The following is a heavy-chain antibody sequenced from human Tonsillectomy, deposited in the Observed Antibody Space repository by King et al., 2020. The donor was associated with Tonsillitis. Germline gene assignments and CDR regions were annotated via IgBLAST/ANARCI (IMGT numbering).Heavy chain of an antibody. CDR2: IYYSGST. V-gene: IGHV4-59*08. CDR1: GGSISSYY. D-gene: IGHD2-15*01. Sequence: VQLQESGPGLVKPSETPSLTCTVSGGSISSYYWSWIRQPPGKGLEWIGYIYYSGSTNYNPSLKSRVTISVDTSKNQFSLKLSSVTAADTAVYYCARLGGRCSGGSCYPAYWGQGTLVTVSS. CDR3: ARLGGRCSGGSCYPAY. J-gene: IGHJ4*02.